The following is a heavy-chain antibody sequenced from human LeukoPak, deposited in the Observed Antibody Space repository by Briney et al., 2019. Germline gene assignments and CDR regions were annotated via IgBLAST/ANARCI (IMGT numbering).Heavy chain of an antibody. CDR3: ARGVQMVRGDNWFDP. D-gene: IGHD3-10*01. CDR2: IYYSGST. V-gene: IGHV4-59*01. Sequence: SETLSLTCTVSGGSISSYYWSWIRQPPGKGLEWIGYIYYSGSTNYNPFLKSRVTISVDTSKNQFSLKLSSVTAAGTAVYYCARGVQMVRGDNWFDPWGQGTLVTVSS. J-gene: IGHJ5*02. CDR1: GGSISSYY.